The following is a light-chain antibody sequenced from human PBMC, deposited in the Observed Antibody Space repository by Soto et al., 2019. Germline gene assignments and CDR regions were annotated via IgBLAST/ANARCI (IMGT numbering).Light chain of an antibody. Sequence: IVLTHSPGTLSLSPWERATLSCRASQSVSSSYLVWYQQKPGQAPRLLISAATNRATGIPARFSGSGSRTDFTLTISSLEPEDFAVYYCQQRSNWPFNFGPGTKVDIK. CDR3: QQRSNWPFN. J-gene: IGKJ3*01. CDR2: AAT. V-gene: IGKV3-11*01. CDR1: QSVSSSY.